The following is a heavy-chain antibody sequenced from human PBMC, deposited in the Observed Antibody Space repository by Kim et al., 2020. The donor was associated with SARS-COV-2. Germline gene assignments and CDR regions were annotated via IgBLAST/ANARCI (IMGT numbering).Heavy chain of an antibody. CDR3: ARDRGIQLWYGDFDY. D-gene: IGHD5-18*01. V-gene: IGHV3-30*04. CDR2: ISYDGSNK. Sequence: GGSLRLSCAASGFTFSSYAMHWVRQAPGKGLEWVAVISYDGSNKYYADSVKGRFTISRDNSKNTLYLQMNSLRAEDTAVYYCARDRGIQLWYGDFDYWG. J-gene: IGHJ4*01. CDR1: GFTFSSYA.